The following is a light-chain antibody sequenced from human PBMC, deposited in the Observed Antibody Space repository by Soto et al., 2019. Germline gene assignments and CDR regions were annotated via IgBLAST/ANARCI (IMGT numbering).Light chain of an antibody. CDR3: SSYAGSSNVI. CDR2: EVN. J-gene: IGLJ2*01. V-gene: IGLV2-8*01. Sequence: QSVLTQPPSASGSPGQSVTISCTGTSSDVGGYDDVSWYQQQSGKAPKLIIYEVNNRPSGVPDRFSGSKSGNTASLTVSGLQAEDEADYYCSSYAGSSNVIFGAGTKLTVL. CDR1: SSDVGGYDD.